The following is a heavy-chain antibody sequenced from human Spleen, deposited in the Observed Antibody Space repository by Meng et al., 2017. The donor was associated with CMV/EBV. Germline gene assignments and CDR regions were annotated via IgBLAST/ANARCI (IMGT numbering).Heavy chain of an antibody. Sequence: SETLSLTCTVSGGSISAFYWSWIRQPPGKGLEWIAYIYYSGSTNYNPSLKSRVTISMDTSKNQFSLTLTSVIAADTAVYYCARTAYTKNGMDVWGQGTAVTVSS. J-gene: IGHJ6*02. CDR1: GGSISAFY. D-gene: IGHD4-11*01. CDR3: ARTAYTKNGMDV. V-gene: IGHV4-59*01. CDR2: IYYSGST.